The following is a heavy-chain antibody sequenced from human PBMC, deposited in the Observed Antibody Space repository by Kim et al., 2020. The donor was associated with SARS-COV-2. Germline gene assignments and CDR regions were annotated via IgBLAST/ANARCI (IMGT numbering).Heavy chain of an antibody. V-gene: IGHV3-74*03. D-gene: IGHD6-19*01. CDR3: ARDPWIPVAGTIDY. Sequence: GGSLRLSCAASGFTISNYWMHWVRQAPGKGLVWVSQISADGQRTAYADSVRGRFSISRDDAKNTLNLEMYSLSADDTAIYYCARDPWIPVAGTIDYWGQGTLVSVSS. J-gene: IGHJ4*02. CDR1: GFTISNYW. CDR2: ISADGQRT.